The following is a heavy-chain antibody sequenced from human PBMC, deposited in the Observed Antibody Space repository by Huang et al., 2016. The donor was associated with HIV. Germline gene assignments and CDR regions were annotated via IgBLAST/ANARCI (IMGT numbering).Heavy chain of an antibody. V-gene: IGHV5-51*03. Sequence: EVQLVQSGAEVKKPGESLKISCKASGYTFTNYWIVWMRQKSGKGLEGVGSIYPGDPDTRYSPSFQGQVTISAVKSINTAYLQWSSLKASDTATYYCARIEVPAAYYYMDVWGKGTTVTVYS. J-gene: IGHJ6*03. CDR1: GYTFTNYW. CDR2: IYPGDPDT. D-gene: IGHD2-2*01. CDR3: ARIEVPAAYYYMDV.